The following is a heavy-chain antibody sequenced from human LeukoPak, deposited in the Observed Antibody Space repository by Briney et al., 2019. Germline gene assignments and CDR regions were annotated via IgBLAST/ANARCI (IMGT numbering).Heavy chain of an antibody. V-gene: IGHV1-8*02. D-gene: IGHD3-10*01. CDR3: ARDKGYYGSGSYFHWFDP. CDR2: MNPNSGNT. Sequence: ASVKVSCKASGYTFTSYDINWVRQATGQGLEWMGWMNPNSGNTGYAQKLQGRVTMTTDTSTSTAYMELRSLRSDDTAVYYCARDKGYYGSGSYFHWFDPWGQGTLVTVSS. CDR1: GYTFTSYD. J-gene: IGHJ5*02.